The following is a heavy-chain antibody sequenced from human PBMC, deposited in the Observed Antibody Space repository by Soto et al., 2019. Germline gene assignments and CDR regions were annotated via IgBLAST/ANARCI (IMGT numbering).Heavy chain of an antibody. Sequence: EVQLVESGGGLVQPGGSLRLSCAASGFTFSSYSMNWVRQAPGKGLEWVSYISSSSRTIYYADSVMGRFTISRDNAKNSLYLHMNSLRAEDTAVYYCAREGGDLNWFDPWGQGTLVTVSS. V-gene: IGHV3-48*01. CDR3: AREGGDLNWFDP. D-gene: IGHD4-17*01. J-gene: IGHJ5*02. CDR2: ISSSSRTI. CDR1: GFTFSSYS.